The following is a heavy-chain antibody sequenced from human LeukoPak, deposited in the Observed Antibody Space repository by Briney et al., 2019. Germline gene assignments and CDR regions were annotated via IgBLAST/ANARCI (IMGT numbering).Heavy chain of an antibody. Sequence: RGSLRLSCTPPGFTLSNYWTTWVRQAPGKGMEWVANMKPDGSAKYYVDSVKGRFTISRDNAKNSLYLQMNGLRGEDTAVYYCARVVDSSNWYFDSWGQGTLVTVSS. D-gene: IGHD3-22*01. J-gene: IGHJ4*02. CDR2: MKPDGSAK. CDR3: ARVVDSSNWYFDS. V-gene: IGHV3-7*01. CDR1: GFTLSNYW.